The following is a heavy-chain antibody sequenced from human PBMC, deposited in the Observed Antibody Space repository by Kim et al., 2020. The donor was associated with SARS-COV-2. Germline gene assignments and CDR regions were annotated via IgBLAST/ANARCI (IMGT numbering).Heavy chain of an antibody. CDR2: IYPGDSDT. V-gene: IGHV5-51*01. CDR3: ARYMGDFWTGFSAITFDY. Sequence: GESLKISCKGSGYRFSTYWIGWVRQMPGKGLEWMGIIYPGDSDTRYSPSFEGQVTISVDESINTAYLQWSSLKASDTAIYYCARYMGDFWTGFSAITFDYWGQGTLISVSA. CDR1: GYRFSTYW. D-gene: IGHD3-3*01. J-gene: IGHJ4*02.